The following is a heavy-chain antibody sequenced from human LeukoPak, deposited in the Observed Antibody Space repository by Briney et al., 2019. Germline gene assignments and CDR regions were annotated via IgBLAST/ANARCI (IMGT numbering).Heavy chain of an antibody. V-gene: IGHV3-64D*09. J-gene: IGHJ4*02. CDR2: INDNGGRT. CDR3: AREAAVLHFDC. Sequence: GGSLRLSCSASGFTFSRYAMHWVRQAPGKGLEYVSGINDNGGRTHYGDSVKGRFSISRDNSKNTLHLQMSTLRAEDTALYYCAREAAVLHFDCWGQGSLVTVSS. D-gene: IGHD6-13*01. CDR1: GFTFSRYA.